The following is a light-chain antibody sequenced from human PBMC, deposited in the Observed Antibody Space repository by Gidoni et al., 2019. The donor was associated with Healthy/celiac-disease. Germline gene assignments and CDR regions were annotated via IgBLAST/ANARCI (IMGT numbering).Light chain of an antibody. CDR1: QSVSSN. Sequence: DIVLTQSPATLSVSPGERATLSCRASQSVSSNLAGYQQKPGQAPRLLIYGASTRATGIPARFSGSGSGTEFTLTISSLQSEDFAVYYCQQYNNWPLYTFGQGTKLEIK. V-gene: IGKV3-15*01. CDR2: GAS. J-gene: IGKJ2*01. CDR3: QQYNNWPLYT.